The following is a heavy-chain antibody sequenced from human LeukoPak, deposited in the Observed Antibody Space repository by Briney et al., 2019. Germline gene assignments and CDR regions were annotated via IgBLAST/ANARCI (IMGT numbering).Heavy chain of an antibody. D-gene: IGHD3-10*01. CDR1: GFTFSSYA. J-gene: IGHJ5*02. V-gene: IGHV3-64*01. CDR3: ARGALWFGELLSGWFDP. Sequence: PGGSLRLSCAASGFTFSSYAMHWVRQAPGKGLEYVSAISSNGGSTYYANSVKGRFTISRDNSKNTPHLQMGSLRAEDMAVYYCARGALWFGELLSGWFDPWGQGTLVTVSS. CDR2: ISSNGGST.